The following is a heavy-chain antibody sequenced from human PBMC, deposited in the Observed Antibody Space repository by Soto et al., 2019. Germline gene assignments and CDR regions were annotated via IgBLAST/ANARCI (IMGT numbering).Heavy chain of an antibody. CDR3: ARDTDYAEVDY. Sequence: GGSLRLSCAASGFTFSNAWMNWVRQAPGKGLEWVGRIKSKTDGGTTDYAAPVKGRFTISRDDSKNTLYLQMNSLRAEDTAVYYCARDTDYAEVDYWGEGTLVTVSS. D-gene: IGHD4-17*01. CDR2: IKSKTDGGTT. V-gene: IGHV3-15*07. CDR1: GFTFSNAW. J-gene: IGHJ4*02.